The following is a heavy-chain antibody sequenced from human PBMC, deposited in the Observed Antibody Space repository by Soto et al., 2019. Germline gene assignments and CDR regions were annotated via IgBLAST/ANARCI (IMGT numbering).Heavy chain of an antibody. CDR2: ISGSGGST. CDR1: GFTFSSYA. Sequence: EVQLLESGGGLVQPGGSLRLSCAASGFTFSSYAMSWVRQAPGKGLEWVSAISGSGGSTYYADSVTGRFTISRYNSKNKLYLQMNSRIAEDTAVYYCAKEIRSDIGKFGVVVVPAFDYWGQGTVVTFSS. CDR3: AKEIRSDIGKFGVVVVPAFDY. V-gene: IGHV3-23*01. D-gene: IGHD2-2*01. J-gene: IGHJ4*02.